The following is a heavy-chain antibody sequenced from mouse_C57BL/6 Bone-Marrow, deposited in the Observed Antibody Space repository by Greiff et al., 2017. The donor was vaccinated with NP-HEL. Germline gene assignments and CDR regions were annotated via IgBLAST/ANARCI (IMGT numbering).Heavy chain of an antibody. J-gene: IGHJ2*01. CDR3: AREAYYSNYVLDY. D-gene: IGHD2-5*01. Sequence: LVESGAELVKPGASVKISCKASGYAFSSYWMNWVKQRPGKGLEWIGQIYPGDGDTNYNGKFKGKATLTADKSSSTAYMQLSSLTSEDSAVYFCAREAYYSNYVLDYWGQGTTLTVSS. V-gene: IGHV1-80*01. CDR2: IYPGDGDT. CDR1: GYAFSSYW.